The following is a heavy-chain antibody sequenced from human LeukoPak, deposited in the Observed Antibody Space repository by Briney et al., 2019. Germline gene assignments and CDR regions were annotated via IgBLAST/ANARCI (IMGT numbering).Heavy chain of an antibody. Sequence: PSETLSLTCSVSGGSINSYYWNWIRQPPGKGLEWIGYIYYSGSTDYNPSLKSRVIISVDTSKNQFSLKLSSVTAADTAVYYYAREDERGFGPGVFDYWGQGTLVTVSS. V-gene: IGHV4-59*01. J-gene: IGHJ4*02. D-gene: IGHD3-10*01. CDR3: AREDERGFGPGVFDY. CDR2: IYYSGST. CDR1: GGSINSYY.